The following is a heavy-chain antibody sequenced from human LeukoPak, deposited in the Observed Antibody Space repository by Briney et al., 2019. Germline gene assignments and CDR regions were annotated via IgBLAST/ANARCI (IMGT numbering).Heavy chain of an antibody. CDR1: GGSISSYY. D-gene: IGHD5-12*01. CDR2: IYYSGST. CDR3: ARESWLRLWPGAFDI. J-gene: IGHJ3*02. V-gene: IGHV4-59*01. Sequence: SETLSLTCTVSGGSISSYYWSWIRQPPGEGLEWIGYIYYSGSTNYNPSLKSRVTISVDTSKNQFSLKLSSVTAADTAVYYCARESWLRLWPGAFDIWGQGTMVTVSS.